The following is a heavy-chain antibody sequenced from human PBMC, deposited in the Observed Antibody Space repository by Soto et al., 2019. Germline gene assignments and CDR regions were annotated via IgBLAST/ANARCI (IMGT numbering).Heavy chain of an antibody. CDR2: INSDGSVS. CDR3: ARVDCVGGTCYSLEGSYYYYMDV. Sequence: EVKLVESGGGLVQPGGSLRLSCAASGFTFSHYWMYWVRQAPGKGLVWVSRINSDGSVSSYADTVKGRLTNSRDNVKNTMYQPMNSLRAEDTAVYNCARVDCVGGTCYSLEGSYYYYMDVWGKGTTVPVFS. D-gene: IGHD2-15*01. CDR1: GFTFSHYW. V-gene: IGHV3-74*01. J-gene: IGHJ6*03.